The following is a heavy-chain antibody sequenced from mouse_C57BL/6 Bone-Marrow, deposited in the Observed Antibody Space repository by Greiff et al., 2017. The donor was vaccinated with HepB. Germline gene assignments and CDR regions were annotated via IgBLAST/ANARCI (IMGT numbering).Heavy chain of an antibody. CDR2: IRYDGSN. CDR3: AMGVYEDDKCY. J-gene: IGHJ4*01. D-gene: IGHD1-1*01. CDR1: GYSFTSGYY. V-gene: IGHV3-6*01. Sequence: VQLQQSGPGLVKPSQSLSLTCSVSGYSFTSGYYRNSIRQFPGNKLEWLGYIRYDGSNNYNPSLKNRITITRDTSKTQFFLKLNSVTTEDTATYYCAMGVYEDDKCYWGQGTSVTFSS.